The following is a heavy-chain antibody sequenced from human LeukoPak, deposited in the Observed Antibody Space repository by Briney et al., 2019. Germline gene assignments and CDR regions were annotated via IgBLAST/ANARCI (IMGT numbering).Heavy chain of an antibody. CDR1: GYTFTSYG. Sequence: ASVKVSCKASGYTFTSYGISWVRQAPGQGLKWMGWISAYNGNTNYAQKLQGRVTMTTDTSTSTAYMELRSLRSDDTAVYYCARYGLKVPAAMGLDPWGQGTLVTVSS. J-gene: IGHJ5*02. CDR2: ISAYNGNT. V-gene: IGHV1-18*01. CDR3: ARYGLKVPAAMGLDP. D-gene: IGHD2-2*01.